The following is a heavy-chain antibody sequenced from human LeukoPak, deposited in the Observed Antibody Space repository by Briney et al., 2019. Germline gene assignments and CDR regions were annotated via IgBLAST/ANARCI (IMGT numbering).Heavy chain of an antibody. D-gene: IGHD5-24*01. CDR2: IYFSGST. V-gene: IGHV4-39*01. CDR3: ARLQQLSLVVDY. Sequence: SETLSLTCTVSHDSISSSSYYWGWIRQTPGKGLEWIGNIYFSGSTYYNPSLKSRVTISVDTSKNQFSLKLSSVTATDTAVCYCARLQQLSLVVDYWGQGTRVTVSS. J-gene: IGHJ4*02. CDR1: HDSISSSSYY.